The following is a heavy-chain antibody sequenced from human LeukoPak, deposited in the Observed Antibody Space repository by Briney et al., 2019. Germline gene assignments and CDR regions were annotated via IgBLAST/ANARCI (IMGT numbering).Heavy chain of an antibody. Sequence: GGSLRLSCAASGFTFSSYAMSWVRQAPGKGLEWVSAISGSGGSTYYADPVKGRFTVSRDNSKNTLYLQMNSLRAEDTAVYYCAKEPVMVRGVLGFGIWGQGTMVTVSS. J-gene: IGHJ3*02. V-gene: IGHV3-23*01. CDR2: ISGSGGST. D-gene: IGHD3-10*01. CDR3: AKEPVMVRGVLGFGI. CDR1: GFTFSSYA.